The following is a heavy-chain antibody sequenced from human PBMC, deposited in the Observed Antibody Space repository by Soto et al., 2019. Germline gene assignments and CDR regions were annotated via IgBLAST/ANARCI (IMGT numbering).Heavy chain of an antibody. D-gene: IGHD6-19*01. J-gene: IGHJ4*02. V-gene: IGHV3-30*18. CDR1: GFTFSDYA. Sequence: VQLVESGGGVVQPGRSLRLSCAASGFTFSDYAMHWVRQAPGTGLEWVAVVSHDGRNNHYAYSVKGRFTISRDSSKNTVSLAMTRPSAEDTAVYYCAKGGRQWLVTSDFNYWGQGALVTVAS. CDR3: AKGGRQWLVTSDFNY. CDR2: VSHDGRNN.